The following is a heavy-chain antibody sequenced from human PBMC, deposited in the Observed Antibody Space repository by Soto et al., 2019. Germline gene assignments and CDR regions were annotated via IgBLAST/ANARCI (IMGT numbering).Heavy chain of an antibody. Sequence: GGSLRLSCAASGFTFDDYTIHWVLQAPGKGLEWVSLISWDGGSTYYADSVKGRFTISRDNSKKSLYMQMNSLRTEDTALYYCAQGFYYYDSSGHPPDYWGLGTLVTGSS. CDR2: ISWDGGST. CDR1: GFTFDDYT. D-gene: IGHD3-22*01. V-gene: IGHV3-43*01. CDR3: AQGFYYYDSSGHPPDY. J-gene: IGHJ4*02.